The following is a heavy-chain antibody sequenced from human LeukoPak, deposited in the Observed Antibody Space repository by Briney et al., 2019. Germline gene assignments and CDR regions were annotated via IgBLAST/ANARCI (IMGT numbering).Heavy chain of an antibody. D-gene: IGHD2-15*01. CDR1: GFTFSDYY. J-gene: IGHJ6*03. CDR3: ARAKVTIDYYYYMDV. CDR2: ISSSGSTI. Sequence: GGSLRLSCAASGFTFSDYYMSWIRQAPGKGLEWVSYISSSGSTIYYADSVKGRFTISRDNAKNSLYLQMNSLRAEDTAVYYCARAKVTIDYYYYMDVWGKGTTVTVSS. V-gene: IGHV3-11*04.